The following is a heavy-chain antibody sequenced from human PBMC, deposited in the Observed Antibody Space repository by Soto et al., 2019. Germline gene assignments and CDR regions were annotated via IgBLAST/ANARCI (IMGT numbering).Heavy chain of an antibody. CDR1: GYTFTSYG. CDR2: ISAYNGNT. J-gene: IGHJ6*02. CDR3: ARPIAAAGTGGGVGGMDV. Sequence: ASVKVSCKASGYTFTSYGISWVRQAPGQGLEWMGWISAYNGNTNYAQKLQGRVTMTTDTSTSTAYMELRSLRSDDTAVYYCARPIAAAGTGGGVGGMDVWGQGTTVTVSS. D-gene: IGHD6-13*01. V-gene: IGHV1-18*04.